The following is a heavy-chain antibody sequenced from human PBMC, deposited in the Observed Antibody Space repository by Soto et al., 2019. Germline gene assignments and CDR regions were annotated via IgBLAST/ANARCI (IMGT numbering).Heavy chain of an antibody. D-gene: IGHD1-1*01. CDR1: GGSISSYS. J-gene: IGHJ6*03. CDR3: ARNYNTGNYYYYYMDF. CDR2: IYYSGST. V-gene: IGHV4-59*08. Sequence: SETLSLTCTVSGGSISSYSWSWIRQPPGKGLEWIGYIYYSGSTNYNPSLKSRVTISVDTSKNQFSLKLSSVTAADTAVYYCARNYNTGNYYYYYMDFWGKGTTVTVSS.